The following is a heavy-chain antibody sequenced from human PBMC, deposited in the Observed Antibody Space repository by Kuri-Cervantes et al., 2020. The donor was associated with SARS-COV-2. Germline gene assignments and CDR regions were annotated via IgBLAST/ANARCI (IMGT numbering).Heavy chain of an antibody. CDR2: IWYDGSNK. J-gene: IGHJ4*02. CDR1: GFTFSSYG. CDR3: ARDLTPDGPDSYCYNLLDY. Sequence: GESLKISCAASGFTFSSYGMHWVRQAPGKGLEWVAVIWYDGSNKYYADSVKGRFTISRDNSKNTLYLQMDSLRAEDTAVYYCARDLTPDGPDSYCYNLLDYWGQGTLVTVSS. V-gene: IGHV3-33*01. D-gene: IGHD5-18*01.